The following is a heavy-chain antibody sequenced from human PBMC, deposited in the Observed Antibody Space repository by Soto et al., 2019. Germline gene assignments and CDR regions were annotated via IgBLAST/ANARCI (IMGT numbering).Heavy chain of an antibody. D-gene: IGHD1-1*01. Sequence: QVQLQESGPGLVKPSETLSLTCTVSGGSISSYYWSWVRQPPGKGLEWIGYIYYSGSTNYNPSLKRRVTISGGSSKNQFTPKLSSVIAADAAVYYCARRYGYRFDYWGQGTRVTVSS. V-gene: IGHV4-59*12. J-gene: IGHJ4*02. CDR3: ARRYGYRFDY. CDR2: IYYSGST. CDR1: GGSISSYY.